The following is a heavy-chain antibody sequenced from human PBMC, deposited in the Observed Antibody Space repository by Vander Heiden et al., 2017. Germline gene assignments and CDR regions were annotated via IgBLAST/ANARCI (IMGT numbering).Heavy chain of an antibody. CDR2: ISGSGGST. Sequence: EVQLLESGGGLVQPGGSLRLSCAASGFTFSRHAMSWVRQAPGKGLEWVSAISGSGGSTYYADSVKGRYTISRDNSKNTLYLQMNSLRAEDTAVYYCAKDGLPWEPNDAFDIWGQGTMVTVSS. CDR1: GFTFSRHA. V-gene: IGHV3-23*01. J-gene: IGHJ3*02. CDR3: AKDGLPWEPNDAFDI. D-gene: IGHD1-26*01.